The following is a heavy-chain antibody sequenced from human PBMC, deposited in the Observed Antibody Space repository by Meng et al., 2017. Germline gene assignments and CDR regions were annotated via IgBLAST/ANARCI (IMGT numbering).Heavy chain of an antibody. CDR1: GFIFSNYE. V-gene: IGHV3-30*16. Sequence: QVRRVGSGGGVVPPGRSLTLSCAASGFIFSNYEMHWVRQAPGKGLEWVACITKDGSRKYYLGSVRGRFTISRDNSKNTLYLEMNSLRSEDTALYYCARDFDYWGQGTLVTVSS. CDR3: ARDFDY. J-gene: IGHJ4*02. CDR2: ITKDGSRK.